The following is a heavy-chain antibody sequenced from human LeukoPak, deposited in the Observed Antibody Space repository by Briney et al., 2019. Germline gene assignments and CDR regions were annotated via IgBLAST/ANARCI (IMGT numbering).Heavy chain of an antibody. CDR2: ISYGGSSK. V-gene: IGHV3-30*18. J-gene: IGHJ6*02. CDR3: AKGEIYYYGMDV. Sequence: GGSLRLSCAASGFTFSSYGMHWVRQAPGKGLEWVAVISYGGSSKYCADSVKGRFTISRDNSKNTLYLQMNSLRAEDTAVYYCAKGEIYYYGMDVWGQGTTVTVSS. CDR1: GFTFSSYG.